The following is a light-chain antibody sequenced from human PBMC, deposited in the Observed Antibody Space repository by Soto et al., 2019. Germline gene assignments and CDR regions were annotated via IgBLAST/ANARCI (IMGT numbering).Light chain of an antibody. J-gene: IGKJ3*01. CDR3: QQRSKWPVT. Sequence: EIVLTQSPATLSLSPGERAIFSCRTSQSIGSTLAWYQHKPGQAPRLLIYDASKMASGIPARFSGSGSGTDFTLTISSLQPDDFAVYFCQQRSKWPVTFGPGTTVDIK. CDR2: DAS. CDR1: QSIGST. V-gene: IGKV3-11*01.